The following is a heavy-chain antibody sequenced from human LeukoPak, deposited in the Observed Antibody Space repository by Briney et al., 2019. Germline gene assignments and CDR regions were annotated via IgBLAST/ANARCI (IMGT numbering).Heavy chain of an antibody. V-gene: IGHV4-59*12. CDR2: IYYSGST. CDR3: AREGTYDSSGYYLGAFDY. CDR1: GGSISSYY. D-gene: IGHD3-22*01. J-gene: IGHJ4*02. Sequence: SETLSLTCTVSGGSISSYYWSWIRQPPGKGLEWIGYIYYSGSTNYNPSLKSQVTISVDTSKNQFSLKLSSVTAADTAVYYCAREGTYDSSGYYLGAFDYWGQGTLVTVSS.